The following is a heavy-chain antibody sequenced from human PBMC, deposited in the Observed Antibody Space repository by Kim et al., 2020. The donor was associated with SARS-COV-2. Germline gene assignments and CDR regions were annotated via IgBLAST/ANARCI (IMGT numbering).Heavy chain of an antibody. CDR3: ARDPGYCSSTSCYEDY. J-gene: IGHJ4*02. D-gene: IGHD2-2*01. CDR2: ISYDGSNK. CDR1: GFTFSSYA. Sequence: GGSLRLSCAASGFTFSSYAMHWVRQAPGKGLEWVAVISYDGSNKYYADSVKGRFTISRDNSKNTLYLQMNSLRAEDTAVYYCARDPGYCSSTSCYEDYWGQGTLVTVSS. V-gene: IGHV3-30*04.